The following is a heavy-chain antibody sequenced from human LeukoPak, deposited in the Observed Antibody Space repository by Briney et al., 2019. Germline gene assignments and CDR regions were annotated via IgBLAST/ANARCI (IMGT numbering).Heavy chain of an antibody. D-gene: IGHD6-13*01. CDR2: IDWDDDK. CDR1: GFSFSTSGMC. CDR3: TRMPAAIGLAFDY. Sequence: SGPALVKPTPTLTLTCTFSGFSFSTSGMCVSWIRQPPGKALEWLARIDWDDDKYYSTSLKTRLTISKDTSKNQVVLTMTNMDPVDTATYYCTRMPAAIGLAFDYWGQGTLVTVAS. J-gene: IGHJ4*02. V-gene: IGHV2-70*11.